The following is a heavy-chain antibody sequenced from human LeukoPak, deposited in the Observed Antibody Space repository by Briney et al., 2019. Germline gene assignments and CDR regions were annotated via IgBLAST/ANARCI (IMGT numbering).Heavy chain of an antibody. D-gene: IGHD1-14*01. CDR3: ARPGRNPNGNFDY. Sequence: SENLSLNCTGSGGSISSSSYYWGWIRQPPGKGLEWIGRIYYSGTTYYNPSLSSRVTISVDTSKNQFSLKLSSVTAADTAVYYCARPGRNPNGNFDYWGQGTLVTVSS. V-gene: IGHV4-39*01. J-gene: IGHJ4*02. CDR2: IYYSGTT. CDR1: GGSISSSSYY.